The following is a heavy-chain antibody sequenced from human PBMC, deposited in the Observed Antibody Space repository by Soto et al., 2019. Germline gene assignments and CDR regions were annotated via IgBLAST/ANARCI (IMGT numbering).Heavy chain of an antibody. Sequence: GASVKVSCKASGYTFTSYGISWVRQAPGQGLEWMGWISAYNGNTNYAQKLQGRVTMTTDTSTSTAYMELRSLRSDDTAVYYCARFRVYRDRYNSYFDYWGQGTLVTVS. CDR3: ARFRVYRDRYNSYFDY. CDR2: ISAYNGNT. CDR1: GYTFTSYG. D-gene: IGHD5-12*01. J-gene: IGHJ4*02. V-gene: IGHV1-18*01.